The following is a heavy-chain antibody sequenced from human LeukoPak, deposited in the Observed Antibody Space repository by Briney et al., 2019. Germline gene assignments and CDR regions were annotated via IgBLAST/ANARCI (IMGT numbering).Heavy chain of an antibody. CDR1: GFTFSSYS. Sequence: GGSLRLSCAASGFTFSSYSMNWVRQAPGKGLEWVSSISSSSSYIYYADSVKGRFTISRDNAKNSLYLQMNSLRAEDTAVYYCARDNPGYYDSSGYSFDSWGQGTLVTVSS. J-gene: IGHJ4*02. CDR2: ISSSSSYI. D-gene: IGHD3-22*01. CDR3: ARDNPGYYDSSGYSFDS. V-gene: IGHV3-21*01.